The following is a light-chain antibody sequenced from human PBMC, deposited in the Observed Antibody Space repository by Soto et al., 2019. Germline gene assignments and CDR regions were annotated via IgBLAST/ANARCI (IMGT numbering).Light chain of an antibody. CDR2: EAS. CDR3: QQYNGYWT. V-gene: IGKV1-5*03. J-gene: IGKJ1*01. Sequence: EIQMTQSPSTLSASVGDRVTITCRASQSISDSLAWYQQKPGKAPKLLIYEASSLKSGVPTRFSGSRSGTEYTLTISILQPDDVATYYCQQYNGYWTFGQGTKVEIK. CDR1: QSISDS.